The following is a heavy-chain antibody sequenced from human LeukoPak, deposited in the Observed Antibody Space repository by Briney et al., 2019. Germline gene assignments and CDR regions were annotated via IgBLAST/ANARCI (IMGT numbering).Heavy chain of an antibody. CDR3: ARVFAAIVGHLDAFDI. V-gene: IGHV1-46*01. D-gene: IGHD3-22*01. CDR1: GYTFTSYY. J-gene: IGHJ3*02. Sequence: ASVKVSCKASGYTFTSYYMHWVRQAPGQGLECMGIINPSGGSTSYAQKFQGRVTMTRDTSTSTVYMELSSLRSEDTAVYYCARVFAAIVGHLDAFDIWGQGTMVTVSS. CDR2: INPSGGST.